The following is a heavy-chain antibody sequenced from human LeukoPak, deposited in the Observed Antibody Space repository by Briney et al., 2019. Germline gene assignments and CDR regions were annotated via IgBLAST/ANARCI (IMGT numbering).Heavy chain of an antibody. CDR1: GGSISSGDYY. CDR3: AREGRTHFKPNYYYMDV. CDR2: IYYSGST. J-gene: IGHJ6*03. V-gene: IGHV4-30-4*08. Sequence: PSETLSLTCTVSGGSISSGDYYWSWIRQPPGKGLEWIGYIYYSGSTYYNPSLKGRVTISVDTSKNQFSLKLSSVTAADTAVYYCAREGRTHFKPNYYYMDVWGKGTTVTVSS. D-gene: IGHD1-26*01.